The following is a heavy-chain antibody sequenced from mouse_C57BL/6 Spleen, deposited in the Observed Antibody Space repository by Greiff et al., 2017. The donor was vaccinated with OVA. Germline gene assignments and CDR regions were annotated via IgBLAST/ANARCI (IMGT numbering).Heavy chain of an antibody. J-gene: IGHJ3*01. CDR1: GYTFTDYN. D-gene: IGHD2-3*01. V-gene: IGHV1-18*01. CDR3: ARMRLYDGYYWFAY. CDR2: ISPNNGGT. Sequence: VQLKESGPELVKPGASVKIPCKASGYTFTDYNMDWVKQSHGKSLEWIGDISPNNGGTIYNQKFKGKATLTVDKSSSTAYMELRSLTSEDTAVYYCARMRLYDGYYWFAYWGQGTLVTVSA.